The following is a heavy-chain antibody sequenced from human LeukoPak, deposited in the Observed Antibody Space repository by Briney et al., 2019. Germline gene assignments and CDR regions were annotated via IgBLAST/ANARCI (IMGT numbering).Heavy chain of an antibody. V-gene: IGHV3-33*01. J-gene: IGHJ4*02. CDR2: IWYDGSNR. CDR3: ARGKRQVLNTRVFDY. CDR1: GFTFSSYR. D-gene: IGHD6-19*01. Sequence: PGRSLRLSCAASGFTFSSYRMHWVRQAPGKGLEWVAVIWYDGSNRYYADSVKGRFTISRDNSKNSMYLQLNSLRAEDTAVYYCARGKRQVLNTRVFDYWGQGTLVTVSS.